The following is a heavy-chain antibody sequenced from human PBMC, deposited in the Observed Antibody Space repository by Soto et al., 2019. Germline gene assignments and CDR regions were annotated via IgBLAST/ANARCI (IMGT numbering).Heavy chain of an antibody. CDR2: VSNSGST. Sequence: SETLSLTCSVSGGSINSYYWSWIRQPPGKGLEWIGYVSNSGSTNYNPSLKSRVSVSLDTSMNQFSLKLSSVTAADTAVYYCARGVHSGAHRGQGTLVTVSS. J-gene: IGHJ4*02. D-gene: IGHD1-26*01. CDR3: ARGVHSGAH. CDR1: GGSINSYY. V-gene: IGHV4-59*01.